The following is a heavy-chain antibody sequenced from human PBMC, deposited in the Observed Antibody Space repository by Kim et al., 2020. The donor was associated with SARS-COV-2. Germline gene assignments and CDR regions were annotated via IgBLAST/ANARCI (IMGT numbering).Heavy chain of an antibody. J-gene: IGHJ6*02. V-gene: IGHV1-18*01. D-gene: IGHD2-21*02. CDR1: GYTFTSYG. CDR2: ISAYNGNT. CDR3: ARDTAEPERANYYYYYGMDV. Sequence: ASVKVSCKASGYTFTSYGISWVRQAPRQGLEWMGWISAYNGNTNYAQKLQGRVTMTTDTSTSTAYMELRSLRSDDTAVYYCARDTAEPERANYYYYYGMDVWGQGTTVTVSS.